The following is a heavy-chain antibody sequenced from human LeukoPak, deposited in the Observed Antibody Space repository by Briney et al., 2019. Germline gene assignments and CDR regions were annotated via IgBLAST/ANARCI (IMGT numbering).Heavy chain of an antibody. J-gene: IGHJ5*02. CDR3: AREVILGQDYYGFDP. CDR1: GGSFSGYY. V-gene: IGHV4-34*01. D-gene: IGHD3-10*01. Sequence: SETLSLTCAVYGGSFSGYYWSWIRQPPGKGLEWIGEINHSGSTNYNPSLKSRVTMSVDTSKNQFSLKLSSVTAADTAVYYCAREVILGQDYYGFDPWXXGTLVTVSS. CDR2: INHSGST.